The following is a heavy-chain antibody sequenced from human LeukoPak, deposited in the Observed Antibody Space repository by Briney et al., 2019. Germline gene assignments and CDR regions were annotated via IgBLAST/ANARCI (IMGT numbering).Heavy chain of an antibody. CDR1: Y. CDR3: ARRQQQWHSYGMDV. V-gene: IGHV4-59*08. CDR2: IYYGGST. Sequence: SETLSLTCTDYWSWIRQPPGKGLEWIGYIYYGGSTNYNPSLKSRVTISVDTSKNQFSLKLSSVTAADTAVYYCARRQQQWHSYGMDVWGQGTTVTVSS. J-gene: IGHJ6*02. D-gene: IGHD6-19*01.